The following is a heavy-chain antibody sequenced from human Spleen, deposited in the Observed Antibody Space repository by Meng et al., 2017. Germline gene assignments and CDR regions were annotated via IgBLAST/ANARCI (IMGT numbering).Heavy chain of an antibody. CDR1: GFTFSNAW. J-gene: IGHJ4*02. Sequence: GESLKISCAASGFTFSNAWMSWVRQAPGKGLEWVGRIKSKTDGGTTDYAAPVKGRFTISRDDSKNTLYLQMNSLRAEDTAVYYCARDHKPLYYFDYWGQGTLVTVSS. D-gene: IGHD3-16*01. CDR3: ARDHKPLYYFDY. CDR2: IKSKTDGGTT. V-gene: IGHV3-15*01.